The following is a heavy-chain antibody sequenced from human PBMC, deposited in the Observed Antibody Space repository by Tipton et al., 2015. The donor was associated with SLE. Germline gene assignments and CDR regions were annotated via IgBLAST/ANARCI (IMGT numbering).Heavy chain of an antibody. CDR1: GGSFSGYY. V-gene: IGHV4-34*11. CDR2: IDYSGST. D-gene: IGHD3-22*01. CDR3: ARTSSDSYWGDYFDY. Sequence: TLSLTCAVYGGSFSGYYWSWIRQPPGKGLEWIGYIDYSGSTNYNPPLKSRLTISGDTSKNQFSLHLTSVTAADTAVYFCARTSSDSYWGDYFDYWGQGTLVTVSS. J-gene: IGHJ4*02.